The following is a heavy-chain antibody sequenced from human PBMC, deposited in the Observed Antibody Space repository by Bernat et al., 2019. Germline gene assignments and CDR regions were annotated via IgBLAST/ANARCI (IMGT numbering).Heavy chain of an antibody. V-gene: IGHV4-59*01. CDR2: IYYSGST. D-gene: IGHD3-3*01. Sequence: QVQLQESGPGLVKPSETLSLTCTVSGGSISSYYWSWIRQPPGKGLEWIGYIYYSGSTNYNPSLKSRVTISVDTSKNQFSLKLSSVTAADTAVYYCARILWGVVPAYYYYYYMDVWGKGTTVTVSS. CDR1: GGSISSYY. CDR3: ARILWGVVPAYYYYYYMDV. J-gene: IGHJ6*03.